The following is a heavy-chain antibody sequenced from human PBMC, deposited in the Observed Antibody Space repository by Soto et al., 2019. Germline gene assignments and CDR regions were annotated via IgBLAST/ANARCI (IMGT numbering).Heavy chain of an antibody. CDR3: VRSRSGAVADSFDL. D-gene: IGHD3-10*01. Sequence: SLRLSCEGSGFTFSRHASHWVRRAPGKGLEWVAVVSKDGSVKYWIESVKGRFTLSRDNSKNTVYLEMNSLRPEDTGVYYCVRSRSGAVADSFDLWGQGTLVTVSS. J-gene: IGHJ4*02. V-gene: IGHV3-30-3*01. CDR2: VSKDGSVK. CDR1: GFTFSRHA.